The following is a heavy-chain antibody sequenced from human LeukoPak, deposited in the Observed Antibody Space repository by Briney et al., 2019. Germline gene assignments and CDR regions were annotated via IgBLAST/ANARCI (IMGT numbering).Heavy chain of an antibody. V-gene: IGHV3-23*01. CDR3: AKSKIVQGRGYFGL. CDR1: GFTFGAYP. Sequence: GGSLRLSCTASGFTFGAYPLTWVRQAPGKGPEGVSTIGTSGDTYYADSVKGRFTISRDNSNNALYLHMNSLRAEDAAVYYCAKSKIVQGRGYFGLWGRGTLVTVSS. J-gene: IGHJ2*01. D-gene: IGHD1-26*01. CDR2: IGTSGDT.